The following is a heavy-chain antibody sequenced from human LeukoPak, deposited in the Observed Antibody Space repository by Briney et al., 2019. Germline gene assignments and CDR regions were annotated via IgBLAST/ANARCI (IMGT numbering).Heavy chain of an antibody. J-gene: IGHJ6*02. Sequence: GQSLRLSCAASGFTVSSNYMSWVRQAPGKGLEWVSVIYSGGSTDYADSVKGRFTISRDNSKNTLYLQMNSLRAEDTAVYYCARDHPNYYYYGMDVWGQGTTVTVSS. V-gene: IGHV3-66*01. CDR3: ARDHPNYYYYGMDV. CDR2: IYSGGST. CDR1: GFTVSSNY.